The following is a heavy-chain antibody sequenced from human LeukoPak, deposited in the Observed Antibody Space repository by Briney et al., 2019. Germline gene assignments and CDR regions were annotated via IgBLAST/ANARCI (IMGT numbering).Heavy chain of an antibody. CDR2: ISGSGGST. CDR1: GFTFSSYG. V-gene: IGHV3-23*01. CDR3: AKGRGWEASYYYYYMDV. Sequence: GGSLRLSCAASGFTFSSYGMSWVRQAPGKGLEWVSAISGSGGSTYYADSVKGRFTISRDNSKNTLYLQMNSLRAEDTAVYYCAKGRGWEASYYYYYMDVWGKGTTVTISS. J-gene: IGHJ6*03. D-gene: IGHD1-26*01.